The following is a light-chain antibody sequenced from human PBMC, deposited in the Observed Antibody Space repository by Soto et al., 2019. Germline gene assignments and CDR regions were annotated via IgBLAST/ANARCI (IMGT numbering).Light chain of an antibody. Sequence: QSALTQPPSASGSPGQSVTISCTGTSSDVGGYNYVSWYQQHPGKAPKLMISEVSKRPSGVPDRFSGSKSGHTASLTVSGLHAEDEADYYCSSFGGTNNLVFGRGTKQTVL. V-gene: IGLV2-8*01. CDR2: EVS. CDR3: SSFGGTNNLV. J-gene: IGLJ2*01. CDR1: SSDVGGYNY.